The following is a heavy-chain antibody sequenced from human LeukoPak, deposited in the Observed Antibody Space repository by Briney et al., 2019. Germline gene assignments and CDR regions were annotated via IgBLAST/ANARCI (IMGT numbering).Heavy chain of an antibody. CDR2: IYYSGST. Sequence: SETLSLTCTVSGGSISSYYWSWIRQAPGKGLEWIGHIYYSGSTNYNPSLASRVTISVDTSKNQFSLKLSSVTATDTALYYCARGGTDFDYWGQGTLVTASS. J-gene: IGHJ4*02. D-gene: IGHD2-15*01. V-gene: IGHV4-59*08. CDR3: ARGGTDFDY. CDR1: GGSISSYY.